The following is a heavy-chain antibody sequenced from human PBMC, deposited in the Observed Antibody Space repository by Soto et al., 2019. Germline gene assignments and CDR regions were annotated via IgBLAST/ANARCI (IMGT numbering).Heavy chain of an antibody. CDR1: GYTFTNYG. Sequence: GASVKVSCKASGYTFTNYGIHWVRQAPGQSLEWMGWINVYNGNTKYSQKFQDRVTFSRDTSASTAYMELSSLRSEDAAVYYCARDLDDILTGPNFDPWGQGTLVTVS. CDR2: INVYNGNT. CDR3: ARDLDDILTGPNFDP. V-gene: IGHV1-3*01. D-gene: IGHD3-9*01. J-gene: IGHJ5*02.